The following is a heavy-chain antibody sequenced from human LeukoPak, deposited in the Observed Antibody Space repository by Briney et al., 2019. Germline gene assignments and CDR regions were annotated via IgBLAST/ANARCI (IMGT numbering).Heavy chain of an antibody. Sequence: GGSLRLSCAVSGITLSNYGVSWVRQAPGKGLEWVAGISDSGGSTKYADSVKGRFTISRDNPKNTLFLQINSLRAEDTAVYFCAKRGVVIRVVLVGFHKEAYYFESWGQGALVTVSS. CDR2: ISDSGGST. D-gene: IGHD3/OR15-3a*01. CDR3: AKRGVVIRVVLVGFHKEAYYFES. CDR1: GITLSNYG. J-gene: IGHJ4*02. V-gene: IGHV3-23*01.